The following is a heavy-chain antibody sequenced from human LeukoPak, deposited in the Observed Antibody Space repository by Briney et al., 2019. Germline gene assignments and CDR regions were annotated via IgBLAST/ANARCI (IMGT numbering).Heavy chain of an antibody. V-gene: IGHV3-21*01. CDR3: ARVGVAVAGTGVDY. CDR2: ISSSSSYI. CDR1: GFTFSSYS. Sequence: GGSLRLSCAASGFTFSSYSMHWVRQAPGKGLEWVSSISSSSSYIYYADSVKGRFTISSDNAKNSLYLQMNSLRAEDTAVYYCARVGVAVAGTGVDYWGQGTLVTVSS. J-gene: IGHJ4*02. D-gene: IGHD6-19*01.